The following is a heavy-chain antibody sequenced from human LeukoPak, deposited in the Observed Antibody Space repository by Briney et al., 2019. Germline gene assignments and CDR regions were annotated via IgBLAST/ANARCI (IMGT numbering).Heavy chain of an antibody. CDR2: IYHSGST. CDR1: GGSISSSNW. J-gene: IGHJ4*02. V-gene: IGHV4-4*02. CDR3: ARSYCSGGGCYDY. Sequence: SETLSLTCAVSGGSISSSNWWSWVRQPPGKGLEWIGEIYHSGSTNYNPSLRSRVTISVDPSKNQFSLKLSSVTAADTAVYYCARSYCSGGGCYDYWGQGTLVTVSS. D-gene: IGHD2-15*01.